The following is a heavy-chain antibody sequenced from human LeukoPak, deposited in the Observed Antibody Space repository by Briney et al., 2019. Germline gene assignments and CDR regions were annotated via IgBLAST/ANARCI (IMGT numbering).Heavy chain of an antibody. CDR1: GYTFTSYG. J-gene: IGHJ4*02. CDR3: ARDSSGCYIRPIGY. V-gene: IGHV1-18*01. Sequence: ASVKVSCKASGYTFTSYGISWVRQAPGQGLEWMGWISAYNGNTNYAQKLQGRVTMTTDTSTSTAYMELRSLRSDDTAVYYCARDSSGCYIRPIGYWGQGTLVTVSS. D-gene: IGHD3-22*01. CDR2: ISAYNGNT.